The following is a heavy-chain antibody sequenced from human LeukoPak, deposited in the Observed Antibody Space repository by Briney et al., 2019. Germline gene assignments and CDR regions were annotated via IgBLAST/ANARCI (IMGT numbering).Heavy chain of an antibody. D-gene: IGHD2-2*01. CDR1: GGSISSYY. Sequence: SETLSLTCTVSGGSISSYYWSWIRQPPGKGLEWIGYIYYSGSTNYNPSLKSRVTISVDTSKNQFSLKLSSVAAADTAVYYCARLDSSWLNAFDIWGQGTMVTVSS. CDR2: IYYSGST. J-gene: IGHJ3*02. CDR3: ARLDSSWLNAFDI. V-gene: IGHV4-59*08.